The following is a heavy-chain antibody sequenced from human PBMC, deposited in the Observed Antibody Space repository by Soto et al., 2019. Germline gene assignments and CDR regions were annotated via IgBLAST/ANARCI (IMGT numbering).Heavy chain of an antibody. CDR3: AKGGRTSSSWYGEGMDY. D-gene: IGHD6-13*01. CDR2: ISYDGRYK. J-gene: IGHJ4*02. Sequence: QVRLVESGGGVVQPGTSLRLSCAASGFTFTSYGMHWVRQAPGKGLEWVAVISYDGRYKYYGDSVKGRFTISRDNSKNTLDLQMNSLRAEDTALYFCAKGGRTSSSWYGEGMDYWGQGTLVTVSS. CDR1: GFTFTSYG. V-gene: IGHV3-30*18.